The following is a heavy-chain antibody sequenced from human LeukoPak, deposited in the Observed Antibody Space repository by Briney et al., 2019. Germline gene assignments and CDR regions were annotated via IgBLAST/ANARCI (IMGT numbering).Heavy chain of an antibody. CDR3: ALPGY. CDR1: GFTFSSYA. J-gene: IGHJ4*02. V-gene: IGHV3-23*01. CDR2: ISNSGDST. Sequence: GGSLRLSCAAAGFTFSSYAMTWVRQAPGKGLEWVSDISNSGDSTYYADSVKGRFTISRDNSKSTLYLQMNSLRVEDTAVYYCALPGYWGQGTLVTVSS.